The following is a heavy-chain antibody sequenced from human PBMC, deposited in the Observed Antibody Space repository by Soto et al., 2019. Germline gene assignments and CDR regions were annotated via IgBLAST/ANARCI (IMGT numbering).Heavy chain of an antibody. Sequence: EVQLLESGGGLVQPGGSLRLSCAASGFIFNSYAMSWVRQAPGKGLEWVSTLTSTGGTYYADSVKGRFPISRDNSKNKLYLQMNNLRAEDTAVYYCAKDGDLYSGYFDYWGQGTLVTVSS. V-gene: IGHV3-23*01. D-gene: IGHD3-10*01. CDR2: LTSTGGT. J-gene: IGHJ4*02. CDR3: AKDGDLYSGYFDY. CDR1: GFIFNSYA.